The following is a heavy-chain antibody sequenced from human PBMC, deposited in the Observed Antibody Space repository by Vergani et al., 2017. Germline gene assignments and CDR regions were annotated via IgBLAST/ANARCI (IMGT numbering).Heavy chain of an antibody. V-gene: IGHV4-31*03. D-gene: IGHD5-12*01. J-gene: IGHJ3*02. CDR2: IYYSGST. CDR3: ARDGVDRDAFDI. CDR1: GGSISSGGYY. Sequence: QVRLQESGPGLVKPSQTLSLTCTVSGGSISSGGYYWSWIRQHPGKGLEWNGYIYYSGSTYYNPSLKSRVTISVDTSKNQFSLKLSSVTAADTAVYYCARDGVDRDAFDIWGQGTMVTVSS.